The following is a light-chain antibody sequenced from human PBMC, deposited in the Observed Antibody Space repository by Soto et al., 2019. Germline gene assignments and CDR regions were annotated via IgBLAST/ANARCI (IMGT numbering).Light chain of an antibody. J-gene: IGKJ5*01. Sequence: EIVLTQSPATLSVSPGERATLACRASQSVSSYLAWYQDKPGQAPRLLIYDASNRATGIPARFSGSGAGTDFTLTISSLEPEDFAVYYCQQRSNWPHTFGQGTRLEIK. CDR1: QSVSSY. V-gene: IGKV3-11*01. CDR3: QQRSNWPHT. CDR2: DAS.